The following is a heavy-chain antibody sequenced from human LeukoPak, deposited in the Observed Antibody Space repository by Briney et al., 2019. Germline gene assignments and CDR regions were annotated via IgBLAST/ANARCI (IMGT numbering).Heavy chain of an antibody. V-gene: IGHV4-61*02. Sequence: PSETLSLTCTVSGGSISSDNFYWSWIRQPAGKGLEWIGRIYSSGSTNYNPSLKSRVTISVDTSKNQFSLKLSSVTAADTAVYYCARFYKGGSGSYYLGRGFDYWGQGTLVTVSS. CDR1: GGSISSDNFY. J-gene: IGHJ4*02. CDR3: ARFYKGGSGSYYLGRGFDY. CDR2: IYSSGST. D-gene: IGHD3-10*01.